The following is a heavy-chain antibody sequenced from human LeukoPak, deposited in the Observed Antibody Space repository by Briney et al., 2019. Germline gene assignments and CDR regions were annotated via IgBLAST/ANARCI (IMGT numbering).Heavy chain of an antibody. V-gene: IGHV4-4*07. CDR1: GGSISSYY. Sequence: PSETLSLTCTVSGGSISSYYWSWIRQPAGKGLEWIGRIYTSGSTNYNPSLKSRVTMSVDTSKNQFSLKLSSVTAADTAVYYCARHDSFWSGYYTEKYFQHWGQGTLVTVSS. D-gene: IGHD3-3*01. J-gene: IGHJ1*01. CDR3: ARHDSFWSGYYTEKYFQH. CDR2: IYTSGST.